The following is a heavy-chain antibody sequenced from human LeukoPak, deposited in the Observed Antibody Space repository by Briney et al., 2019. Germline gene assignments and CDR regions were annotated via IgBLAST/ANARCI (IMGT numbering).Heavy chain of an antibody. V-gene: IGHV3-30*03. D-gene: IGHD2-2*02. CDR2: ISDDGSNK. J-gene: IGHJ4*02. Sequence: GGSLRLSCAASGLTFSSYGMHWVRQAPGKGLEWVAVISDDGSNKYYVDSVKGRFTISRDNSKNTLYLQMNSLRAEDTAVFYCASSPTYCSSTSCYINYWGQGALVTVSS. CDR3: ASSPTYCSSTSCYINY. CDR1: GLTFSSYG.